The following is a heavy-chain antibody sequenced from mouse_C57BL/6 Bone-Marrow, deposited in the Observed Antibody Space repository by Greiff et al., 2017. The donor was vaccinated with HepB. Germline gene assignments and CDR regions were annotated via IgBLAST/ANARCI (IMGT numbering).Heavy chain of an antibody. D-gene: IGHD2-5*01. CDR3: ARYSNYEDYAMDY. CDR1: GYTFTDYN. CDR2: INPNNGGT. V-gene: IGHV1-18*01. Sequence: VQLQQSGPELVKPGASVKIPCKASGYTFTDYNMDWVKQSHGKSLEWIGDINPNNGGTIYNQKFKGKATLTVDKSSSTAYLELRSLTSEDTAVYYCARYSNYEDYAMDYWGQGTSVTVSS. J-gene: IGHJ4*01.